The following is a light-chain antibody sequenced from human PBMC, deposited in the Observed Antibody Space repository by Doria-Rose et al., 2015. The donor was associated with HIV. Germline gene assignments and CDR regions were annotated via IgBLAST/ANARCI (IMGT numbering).Light chain of an antibody. CDR2: DGS. V-gene: IGKV3-20*01. Sequence: TQSPGTLSLSPGERATLSCRASQSFSSTYLAWYQQKPGQAPSLLIYDGSTRATGIPDRFSASGSGTDFTLAVNRLEPEDFALYYCHQYGTSWTFGQGTKVEV. CDR3: HQYGTSWT. J-gene: IGKJ1*01. CDR1: QSFSSTY.